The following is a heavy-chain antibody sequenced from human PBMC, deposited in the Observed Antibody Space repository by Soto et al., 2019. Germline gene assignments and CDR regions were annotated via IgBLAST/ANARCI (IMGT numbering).Heavy chain of an antibody. CDR3: ARPRYCSGGRCYNNLDY. Sequence: QVQLVQSGTEVKKPGSSVKVSCKVSGGTFSSYTVSWVRHAPGQGLEWMGGIVPILGTTNYAQKFQGRVTITADESTSTSYMALSNLRSGDTAVYYCARPRYCSGGRCYNNLDYWGQGTLITVSS. J-gene: IGHJ4*02. D-gene: IGHD2-15*01. V-gene: IGHV1-69*16. CDR1: GGTFSSYT. CDR2: IVPILGTT.